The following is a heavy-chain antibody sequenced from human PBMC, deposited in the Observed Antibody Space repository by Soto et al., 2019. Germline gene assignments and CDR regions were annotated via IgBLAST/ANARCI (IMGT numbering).Heavy chain of an antibody. Sequence: EVQLLASGGGLVQPGGSLRLSCEASGFTFNIYAVHWVRQAPGKGLEWVSAISGSGFTTYYADSVQGRFTISRDNSKNTVYLQMNSLSVEDTAVYYCAKVGGLDQPGHYVDYWGQGTVVTVSS. CDR3: AKVGGLDQPGHYVDY. D-gene: IGHD2-2*01. J-gene: IGHJ4*02. CDR1: GFTFNIYA. V-gene: IGHV3-23*01. CDR2: ISGSGFTT.